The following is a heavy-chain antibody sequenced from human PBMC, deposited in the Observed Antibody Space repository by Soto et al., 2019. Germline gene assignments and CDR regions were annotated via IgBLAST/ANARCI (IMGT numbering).Heavy chain of an antibody. Sequence: EVQLVESGGGLVQPGGSLRLSCAASGFTFSTYWMTWVRQAPGKGLEWVANIKQDGSEYYYVGSVKGRFSVSRDNSKNTLSLQMNSLRAEDTAVYYCTKDWQHDSWGQGTLVTVSS. V-gene: IGHV3-7*03. CDR3: TKDWQHDS. CDR2: IKQDGSEY. D-gene: IGHD6-13*01. CDR1: GFTFSTYW. J-gene: IGHJ5*01.